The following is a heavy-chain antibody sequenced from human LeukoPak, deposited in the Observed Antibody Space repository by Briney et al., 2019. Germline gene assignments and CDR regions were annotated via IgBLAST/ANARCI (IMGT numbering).Heavy chain of an antibody. J-gene: IGHJ4*02. V-gene: IGHV3-9*01. D-gene: IGHD3-10*01. CDR3: ARTRWFGESPFDY. Sequence: PGGSLRLSCAASGFTFDDYAMHWVRQAPGKGLEWVSGISWNSGSIGYADSVRGRFTISRDNAKNSLYLQMNSLRAEDTALYYCARTRWFGESPFDYWGQGALVTVSS. CDR2: ISWNSGSI. CDR1: GFTFDDYA.